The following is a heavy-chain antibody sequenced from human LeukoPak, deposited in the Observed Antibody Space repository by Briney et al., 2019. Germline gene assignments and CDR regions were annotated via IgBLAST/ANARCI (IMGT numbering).Heavy chain of an antibody. V-gene: IGHV3-15*01. CDR2: IKSKTDGGTT. CDR3: AVEGGSSGWYDVFDI. CDR1: GFTFSNAW. J-gene: IGHJ3*02. D-gene: IGHD6-19*01. Sequence: GGSLRLSCAASGFTFSNAWMSWVRQAPGKGLEWVGRIKSKTDGGTTDCAAPVKGRFTISRDDSKNTLYLQMNSLRAEDTAVYYCAVEGGSSGWYDVFDIWGQGTRVTVSS.